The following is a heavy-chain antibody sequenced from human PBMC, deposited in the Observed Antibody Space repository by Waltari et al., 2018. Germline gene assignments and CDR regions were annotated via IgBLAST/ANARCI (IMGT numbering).Heavy chain of an antibody. CDR1: GGSISTRSYS. J-gene: IGHJ4*02. D-gene: IGHD1-26*01. CDR3: ARHVGEATTFDY. CDR2: IHYSGST. Sequence: QLQLQESGPGLVKPSETLSLTCSVSGGSISTRSYSWGWIRQPPGKGLEWIGSIHYSGSTYYNPSLKSRVTISVDTSKNQFSLRLTSVTAADTAVYYCARHVGEATTFDYWGQGTLVTVSS. V-gene: IGHV4-39*01.